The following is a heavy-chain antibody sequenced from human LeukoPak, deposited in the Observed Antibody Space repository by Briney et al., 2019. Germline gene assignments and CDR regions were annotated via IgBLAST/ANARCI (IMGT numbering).Heavy chain of an antibody. Sequence: GGSLRLSCAASGFTFSSYAMHWVRQASGKGLEYVSAISSNGGSTYYANSVKGRFTISRDNSKNTLYLQMGSLRAEDMAVYYCARDNGCSGGSCYATNFDYWGQGTLVTVSS. CDR1: GFTFSSYA. J-gene: IGHJ4*02. CDR3: ARDNGCSGGSCYATNFDY. D-gene: IGHD2-15*01. V-gene: IGHV3-64*01. CDR2: ISSNGGST.